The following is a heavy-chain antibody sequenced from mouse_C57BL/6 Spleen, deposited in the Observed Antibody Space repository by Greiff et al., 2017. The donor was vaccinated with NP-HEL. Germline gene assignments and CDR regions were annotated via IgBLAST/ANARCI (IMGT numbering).Heavy chain of an antibody. D-gene: IGHD4-1*01. CDR1: GFNIKDDY. J-gene: IGHJ4*01. CDR3: TLGTSLYAMDY. CDR2: IDPENGDT. Sequence: VQLQQSGAELVRPGASVKLSCTASGFNIKDDYMPWVKQRPEQGLEWIGWIDPENGDTECASKFQGKATITADTSSNTAYLQLSSLTSEDTAVYYCTLGTSLYAMDYWGQGTSVTVSS. V-gene: IGHV14-4*01.